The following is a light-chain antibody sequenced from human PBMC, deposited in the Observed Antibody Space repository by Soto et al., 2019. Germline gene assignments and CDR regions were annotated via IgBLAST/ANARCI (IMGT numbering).Light chain of an antibody. CDR1: QSVSSY. Sequence: EIVLTQSPATLSLSPGERATLSCRASQSVSSYLAWYQQKPGQAPRLLIYDASNRAPGIPARFSGSGSGTDFTLTISSLEPDDFAVYYCQQRSNWLTFGGGTKVEIK. J-gene: IGKJ4*01. V-gene: IGKV3-11*01. CDR2: DAS. CDR3: QQRSNWLT.